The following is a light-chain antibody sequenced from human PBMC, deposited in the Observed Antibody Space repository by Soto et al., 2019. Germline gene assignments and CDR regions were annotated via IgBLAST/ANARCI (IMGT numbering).Light chain of an antibody. CDR3: CSYTTTSTFV. J-gene: IGLJ2*01. V-gene: IGLV2-14*03. CDR2: EVF. CDR1: SSDVGGYDY. Sequence: QSALTQPASVSGSPGQSITISCTGTSSDVGGYDYVSWYQQHPGKVPKLMIYEVFRRPSGISDRFSGSKSGNMASLTISGLQAEDESDYYCCSYTTTSTFVFGVGTKLTFL.